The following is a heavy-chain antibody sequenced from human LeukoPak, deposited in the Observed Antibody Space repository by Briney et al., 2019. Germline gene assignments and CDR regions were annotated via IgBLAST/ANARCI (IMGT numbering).Heavy chain of an antibody. CDR3: AKGSSTSIDY. J-gene: IGHJ4*02. D-gene: IGHD2-2*01. CDR1: GFTFSSYG. CDR2: IRYDGSNK. Sequence: GGSLRLSCAPSGFTFSSYGMHWVRQAPGKGLEWVAFIRYDGSNKYYADSVKGRFTTSRDNSKNTLYLQMNSLRAEDTAVYYCAKGSSTSIDYWGQGTLVTVSS. V-gene: IGHV3-30*02.